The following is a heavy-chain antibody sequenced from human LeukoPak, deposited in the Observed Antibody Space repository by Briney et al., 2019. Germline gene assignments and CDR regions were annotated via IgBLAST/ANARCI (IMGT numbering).Heavy chain of an antibody. CDR1: GFTFSSYG. D-gene: IGHD1-26*01. V-gene: IGHV3-23*01. CDR3: AKDRGNSGSYSFG. CDR2: ISGSGGST. J-gene: IGHJ4*02. Sequence: GGTLRLSCAASGFTFSSYGMSWVRQAPGKGLEWVSAISGSGGSTYYADSVKGRFTISRDNSKNTLYLQMNSLRAEDTAVYYCAKDRGNSGSYSFGWGQGTLVTVSS.